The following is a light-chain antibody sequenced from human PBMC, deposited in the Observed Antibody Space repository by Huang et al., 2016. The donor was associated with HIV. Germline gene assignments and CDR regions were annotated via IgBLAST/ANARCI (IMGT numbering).Light chain of an antibody. CDR3: QQYSKWPPNT. Sequence: EIVMTQSPATLSLSPGERATLSCRASQSVNSKLAWSQQKPGQAPRRLIYGASTRATGVPGRFSGSGSGTEFTLTISSLQSEDCTVYYCQQYSKWPPNTFGQGTKLESK. CDR2: GAS. V-gene: IGKV3-15*01. CDR1: QSVNSK. J-gene: IGKJ2*01.